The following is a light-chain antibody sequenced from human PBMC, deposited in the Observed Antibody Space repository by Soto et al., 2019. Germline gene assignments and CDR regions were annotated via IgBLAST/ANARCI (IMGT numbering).Light chain of an antibody. CDR1: QSVSSN. V-gene: IGKV3-15*01. CDR3: QQYINLWT. CDR2: GAS. Sequence: EIVMTQSPATLSVSPGERVTLSCRASQSVSSNLAWYQQKPGQSPRLLIYGASTRATGIPARFSGSGSGTEFTLTISSLQSEDFAVYYCQQYINLWTFGQGTKVDIK. J-gene: IGKJ1*01.